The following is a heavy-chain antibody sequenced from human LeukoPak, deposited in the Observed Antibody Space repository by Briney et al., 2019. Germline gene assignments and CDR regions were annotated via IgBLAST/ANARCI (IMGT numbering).Heavy chain of an antibody. Sequence: GGSLRLSCAASGFTFDDFSMHWVRQAPGKGLEWVSLISWDGGITYYADSVKGRFTISRDNAKNSLYLQMNSLRDEDTAVYYCARAPLLRFPQTRGWFDPWGQGTLVTVSS. CDR1: GFTFDDFS. CDR3: ARAPLLRFPQTRGWFDP. J-gene: IGHJ5*02. D-gene: IGHD3-3*01. V-gene: IGHV3-43*01. CDR2: ISWDGGIT.